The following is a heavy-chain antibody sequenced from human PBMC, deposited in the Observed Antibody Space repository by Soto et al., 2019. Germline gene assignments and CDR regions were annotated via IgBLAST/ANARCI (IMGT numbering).Heavy chain of an antibody. J-gene: IGHJ4*02. V-gene: IGHV3-15*01. Sequence: PGGSLRLSCAASGFTFSNAWMSWVRQAPGKELEWIGRIKTNSDGGTVDYASPVKGRFTISRDDSKSMLYLDLNSLKTEDTGVYFCATVYCATTSCYAPFDYWGKGTLLTSPQ. CDR1: GFTFSNAW. CDR2: IKTNSDGGTV. CDR3: ATVYCATTSCYAPFDY. D-gene: IGHD2-2*01.